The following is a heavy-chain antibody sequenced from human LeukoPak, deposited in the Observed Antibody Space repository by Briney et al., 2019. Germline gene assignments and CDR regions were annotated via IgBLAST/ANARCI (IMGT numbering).Heavy chain of an antibody. V-gene: IGHV1-2*06. CDR2: INPNSGGT. CDR1: GYTFTGYY. Sequence: ASVKVSCKASGYTFTGYYMHWVRQAPGQGLEWMGRINPNSGGTNYAQKFQGRVTMTRDTSISTAHMELSRLRSDDTAVYYCARVDEYNWNDFDYWGQGTLVTVSS. D-gene: IGHD1-20*01. CDR3: ARVDEYNWNDFDY. J-gene: IGHJ4*02.